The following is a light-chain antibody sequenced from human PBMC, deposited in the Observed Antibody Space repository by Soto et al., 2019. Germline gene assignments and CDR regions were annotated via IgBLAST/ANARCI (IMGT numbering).Light chain of an antibody. CDR2: DAS. Sequence: EIVLTQSPATLSLSPGERATLSCRASQSVSSYLAWYQQKPGQAPRLLIYDASNRATGIPARFSGSGSGTDFTLTISSLEPEDSVVYYCQQRSNWPPLTFGVGTKVEIK. CDR1: QSVSSY. J-gene: IGKJ4*01. V-gene: IGKV3-11*01. CDR3: QQRSNWPPLT.